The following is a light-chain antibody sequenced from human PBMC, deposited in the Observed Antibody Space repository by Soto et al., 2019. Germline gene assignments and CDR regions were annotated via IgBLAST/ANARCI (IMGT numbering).Light chain of an antibody. V-gene: IGKV1-5*03. CDR3: QQFSTYFRT. Sequence: DIQMTQSPSTLSASLGDRVTITCRASQGISGWLAWYQQKPGKAPKLLITKGSSRFSAIGSGTEFTLTIHSLQPDDFATYYCQQFSTYFRTFGPGTKLEI. CDR1: QGISGW. J-gene: IGKJ2*01.